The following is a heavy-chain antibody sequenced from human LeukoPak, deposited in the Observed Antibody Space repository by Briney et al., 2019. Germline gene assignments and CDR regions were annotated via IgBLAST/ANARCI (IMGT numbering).Heavy chain of an antibody. V-gene: IGHV1-2*04. D-gene: IGHD7-27*01. J-gene: IGHJ3*02. CDR3: ATKLGTDAFDI. CDR2: INPNSGGT. Sequence: ASVKVSCKASGYTFTSYYMHWVRQAPGQGLEWMGWINPNSGGTNYAQKFQGWVTMTRDTSISTAYMELSRLRSDDTAVYYCATKLGTDAFDIWGQGTMVTVSS. CDR1: GYTFTSYY.